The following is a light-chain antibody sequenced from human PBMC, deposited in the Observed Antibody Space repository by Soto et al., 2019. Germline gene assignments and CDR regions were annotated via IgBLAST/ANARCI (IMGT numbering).Light chain of an antibody. Sequence: VMTQAPATLSVSPGEIATLSFMASQTINNNVAWYQLKYGQVPRLLIYGASTRATDVPARFSGSGSGTEFTLTISSLQSQDFTEYHCQQYNNWPQTFGQVAKVDIK. J-gene: IGKJ1*01. CDR3: QQYNNWPQT. CDR1: QTINNN. V-gene: IGKV3-15*01. CDR2: GAS.